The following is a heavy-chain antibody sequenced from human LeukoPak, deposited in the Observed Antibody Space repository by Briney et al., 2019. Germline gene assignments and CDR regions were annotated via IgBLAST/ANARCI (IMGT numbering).Heavy chain of an antibody. Sequence: GGSLRLSCAASGFTFDNYAVSWVRQAPGKGLEWVSTISGGGVGTFYADSVKGRFTISRDNSDNTLWLQMNNLRADDTAVYYCARAGLTSYCVSDICDVDFDQWGQGTLVAVSS. V-gene: IGHV3-23*01. D-gene: IGHD2-21*02. CDR2: ISGGGVGT. CDR3: ARAGLTSYCVSDICDVDFDQ. CDR1: GFTFDNYA. J-gene: IGHJ4*02.